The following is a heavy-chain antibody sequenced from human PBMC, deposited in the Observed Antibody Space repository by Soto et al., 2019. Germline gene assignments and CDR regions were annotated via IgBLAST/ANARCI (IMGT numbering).Heavy chain of an antibody. CDR2: ISTSSRTI. CDR3: ARDNSIAVAAYD. CDR1: GFSFSTYN. D-gene: IGHD6-19*01. Sequence: GGSLRLSCAGSGFSFSTYNMNWVRQTPGKGLEWISYISTSSRTIYYADSVKGRFTISRDNAKNSLYMQMNSLRAEDTAVYYCARDNSIAVAAYDWGQGTLVTVSS. V-gene: IGHV3-48*01. J-gene: IGHJ4*02.